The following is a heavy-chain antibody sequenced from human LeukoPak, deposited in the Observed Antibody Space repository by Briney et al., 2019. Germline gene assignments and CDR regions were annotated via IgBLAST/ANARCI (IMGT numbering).Heavy chain of an antibody. Sequence: GGSLRLSCAAPGFTFSSYGMHWVRQAPGKGLEWVAFIRYDGSNKYYADSVKGRFTISRDNSKNTLYLQMNSLRAEDTAVYYCAKERYYYGSGTNFDYWGQGTLVTVSS. CDR2: IRYDGSNK. CDR3: AKERYYYGSGTNFDY. J-gene: IGHJ4*02. CDR1: GFTFSSYG. D-gene: IGHD3-10*01. V-gene: IGHV3-30*02.